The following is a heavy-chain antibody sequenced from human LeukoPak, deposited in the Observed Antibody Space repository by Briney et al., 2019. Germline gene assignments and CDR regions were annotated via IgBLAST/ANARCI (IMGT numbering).Heavy chain of an antibody. D-gene: IGHD6-13*01. J-gene: IGHJ6*03. CDR2: MNPNSGNT. CDR3: ARERGIDPGYSSRWYSRGHMDV. CDR1: GYTFTSYD. Sequence: ASVKVSCKASGYTFTSYDINWVRQATGQGLEWMGWMNPNSGNTGYAQKFQGRVTMTRNTSISTAYMELSSLRSDDTAVYYCARERGIDPGYSSRWYSRGHMDVWGKGTTVTISS. V-gene: IGHV1-8*01.